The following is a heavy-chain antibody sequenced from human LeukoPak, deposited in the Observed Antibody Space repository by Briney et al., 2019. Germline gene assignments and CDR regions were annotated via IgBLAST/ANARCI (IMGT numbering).Heavy chain of an antibody. V-gene: IGHV1-46*01. D-gene: IGHD4/OR15-4a*01. CDR3: AREVLDMDYYYYGMDV. Sequence: ASVNVSCTASGYTFTSYYMQWVRQAPGQGLEWMGIINPSGGSTSYAQKFQGRVTMTRDTSTSTVYMELSSLRSEDTVVYYCAREVLDMDYYYYGMDVWGQGTTVTVSS. J-gene: IGHJ6*02. CDR1: GYTFTSYY. CDR2: INPSGGST.